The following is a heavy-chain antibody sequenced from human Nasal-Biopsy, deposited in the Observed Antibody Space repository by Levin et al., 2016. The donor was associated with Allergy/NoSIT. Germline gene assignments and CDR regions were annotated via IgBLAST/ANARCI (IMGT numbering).Heavy chain of an antibody. CDR2: INSDGSSI. V-gene: IGHV3-74*01. J-gene: IGHJ5*02. CDR3: ARVAVPGTHEFDP. Sequence: GGSLRLSCAASGFMINTYWMYWVRQAPGKGLVWVARINSDGSSIAYADPVKGRFTVSRDNARNSLYLQMNSLRAEDTAVYYCARVAVPGTHEFDPWGQGTLVTVSS. CDR1: GFMINTYW. D-gene: IGHD6-13*01.